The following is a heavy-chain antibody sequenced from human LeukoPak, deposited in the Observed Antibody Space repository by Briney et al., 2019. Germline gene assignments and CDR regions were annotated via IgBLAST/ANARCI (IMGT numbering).Heavy chain of an antibody. CDR2: IIPIFGTA. J-gene: IGHJ6*02. CDR1: GGTFSSYA. V-gene: IGHV1-69*13. Sequence: SVKVSCKASGGTFSSYAISWVRQAPGQGLEWMGGIIPIFGTANYAQKFQGRVTITADESTSTAYMELSSLRSEDTAVYYCARSYYDSSGYTGPYYYYGMDVWDQGTTVTVSS. CDR3: ARSYYDSSGYTGPYYYYGMDV. D-gene: IGHD3-22*01.